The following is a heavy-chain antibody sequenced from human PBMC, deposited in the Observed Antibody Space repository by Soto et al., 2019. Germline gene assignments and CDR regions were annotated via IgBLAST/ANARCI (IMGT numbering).Heavy chain of an antibody. Sequence: QGQLVQSGGEVKKPGASVKVSCKASGYTFTRYGISWVRQAPGQGLEWVGWISGYNGDTKYAQKFQGRVTMTVDTSTTTAYMELRSLTSDDRAVYYCAKNGQPPYYYYGMDVWGQGTTVTVSS. V-gene: IGHV1-18*01. J-gene: IGHJ6*02. CDR1: GYTFTRYG. CDR3: AKNGQPPYYYYGMDV. D-gene: IGHD2-8*01. CDR2: ISGYNGDT.